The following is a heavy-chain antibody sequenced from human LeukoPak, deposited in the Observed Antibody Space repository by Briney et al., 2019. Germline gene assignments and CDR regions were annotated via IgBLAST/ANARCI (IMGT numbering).Heavy chain of an antibody. Sequence: PSETMSLTCAVSSGSISSRGYYWTWIRQSAGKGLEWIGRIYPSGSANYNPSFKSRVTISLDASKNQFSLKLSFVTAADTALYYCAREPAAGSGNYWGQGTLVTVSS. D-gene: IGHD3-10*01. J-gene: IGHJ4*02. V-gene: IGHV4-61*02. CDR1: SGSISSRGYY. CDR2: IYPSGSA. CDR3: AREPAAGSGNY.